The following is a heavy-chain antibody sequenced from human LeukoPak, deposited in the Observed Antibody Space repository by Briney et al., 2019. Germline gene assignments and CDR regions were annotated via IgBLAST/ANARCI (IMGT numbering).Heavy chain of an antibody. Sequence: SETLSLTCSVSGGSIGGAGSYWTWIRQQPGKDLDWIGYIYSTGSTSLNPSLRSRVSMSVDTSENQFSLRLSSVTAADRGVYFCARQRGYDSGGTGSFDSWGQGILVTVSS. CDR3: ARQRGYDSGGTGSFDS. V-gene: IGHV4-31*03. D-gene: IGHD6-19*01. J-gene: IGHJ4*02. CDR2: IYSTGST. CDR1: GGSIGGAGSY.